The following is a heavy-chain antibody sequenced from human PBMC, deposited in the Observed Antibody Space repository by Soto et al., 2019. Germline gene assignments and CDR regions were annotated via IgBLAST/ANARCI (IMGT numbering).Heavy chain of an antibody. CDR1: GDSISRYY. V-gene: IGHV4-59*01. D-gene: IGHD3-16*01. J-gene: IGHJ6*02. CDR3: ARAQGGALLKGSGMDL. CDR2: IYYSGET. Sequence: QVQLQESGPGLVKPSETLSLTCTVSGDSISRYYWSWIRLSPGKGLGWIGYIYYSGETNYNPSGTSPVTISVDRTKNQLSLKLSSVTGADTAVYYCARAQGGALLKGSGMDLWGQGTTVTVSS.